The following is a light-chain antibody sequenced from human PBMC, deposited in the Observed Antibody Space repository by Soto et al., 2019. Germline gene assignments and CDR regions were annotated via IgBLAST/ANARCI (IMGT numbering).Light chain of an antibody. J-gene: IGKJ4*01. CDR2: GAS. V-gene: IGKV3-20*01. CDR1: QSVSSSY. CDR3: QQYGSSPLIT. Sequence: EIVLTQSPGTLSLSPGERATLSCRASQSVSSSYLAWYRQKPGQAPRLLIYGASSRATGIPDRFSGSGSGTDFTLTISRLEPEDFAVYYCQQYGSSPLITFGGGTKVEIK.